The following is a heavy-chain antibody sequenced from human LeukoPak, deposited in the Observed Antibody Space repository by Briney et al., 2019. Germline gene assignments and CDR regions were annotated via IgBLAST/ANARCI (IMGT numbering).Heavy chain of an antibody. Sequence: GGSLRLSCAASGFTFSSYNMNWVRQAPGKGLEWVSSISSSSSYIYYADSVKGRFTISRDNAKNSLYLQMNSLRAEDTAVYYCARCAGTPQYYYFYYYMDVWGKGTTVTVSS. CDR1: GFTFSSYN. D-gene: IGHD1/OR15-1a*01. CDR2: ISSSSSYI. V-gene: IGHV3-21*01. J-gene: IGHJ6*03. CDR3: ARCAGTPQYYYFYYYMDV.